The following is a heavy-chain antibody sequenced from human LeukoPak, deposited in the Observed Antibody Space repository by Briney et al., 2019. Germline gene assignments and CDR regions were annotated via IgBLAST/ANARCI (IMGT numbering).Heavy chain of an antibody. CDR1: GFTFSSYA. J-gene: IGHJ4*02. V-gene: IGHV3-23*01. CDR2: ISGSGGST. D-gene: IGHD6-19*01. Sequence: GGSLRLSCAASGFTFSSYAMSWVRQAPGKGLEWVSAISGSGGSTYYADSVKGRFTISRDNAKNSLYLQMNSLRAEDTAVYYCARLAVAGYFDYWGQGTLVTVSS. CDR3: ARLAVAGYFDY.